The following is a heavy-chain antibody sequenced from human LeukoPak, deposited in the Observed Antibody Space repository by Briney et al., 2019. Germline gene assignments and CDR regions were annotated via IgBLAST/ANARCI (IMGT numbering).Heavy chain of an antibody. CDR3: ARDFRAIAKPGITGTKYYFDY. CDR2: INPNSGGT. J-gene: IGHJ4*02. CDR1: GYTFTGYY. D-gene: IGHD1-7*01. Sequence: GASVKVSCKAPGYTFTGYYMHWVRQAPGQGLEWMGWINPNSGGTNYAQKFQGRVTMTRDTSISTAYMELSRLRSDDTAVYYCARDFRAIAKPGITGTKYYFDYWGQGTLVTVSS. V-gene: IGHV1-2*02.